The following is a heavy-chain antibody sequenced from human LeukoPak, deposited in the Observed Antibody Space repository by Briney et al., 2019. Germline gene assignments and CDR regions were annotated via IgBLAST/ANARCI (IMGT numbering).Heavy chain of an antibody. V-gene: IGHV3-64*01. CDR2: ISSDGGST. D-gene: IGHD2-15*01. J-gene: IGHJ6*03. CDR3: ARAVAYYYYYMDV. CDR1: GFTFSSYA. Sequence: GGSLRLSCAASGFTFSSYAMHWVRQAPGKGLEYVLAISSDGGSTYYANSVKGRFTISRDNSKNTLYLQMGSLRAEDMAVYYCARAVAYYYYYMDVWGKGTTVTVSS.